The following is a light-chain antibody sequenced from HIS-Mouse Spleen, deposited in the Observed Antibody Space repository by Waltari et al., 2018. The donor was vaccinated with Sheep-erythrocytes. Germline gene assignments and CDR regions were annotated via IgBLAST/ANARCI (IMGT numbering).Light chain of an antibody. CDR1: QSISSD. Sequence: DIQMTQSPSSLSASVGDRVTITCRASQSISSDLNWYQQKPGKAPEPLIYAASSLQSGVPSRFSGSGYGTDFTLTISSLQPEDFATYYCQQSYSTPYTFGQGTKLEIK. V-gene: IGKV1-39*01. J-gene: IGKJ2*01. CDR2: AAS. CDR3: QQSYSTPYT.